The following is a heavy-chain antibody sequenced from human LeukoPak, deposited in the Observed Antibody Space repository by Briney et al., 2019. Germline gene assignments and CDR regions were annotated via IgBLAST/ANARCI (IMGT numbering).Heavy chain of an antibody. CDR1: GFTFSSYN. Sequence: GGSLRLSCAASGFTFSSYNMNWVRQAPGKGLEWVSSISDYSSYIYYADSVKGRLTISRDNAENSLYLQMNSLRAEDTAVYYCARALPIDYWGQGTLVTVSS. CDR3: ARALPIDY. V-gene: IGHV3-21*01. CDR2: ISDYSSYI. J-gene: IGHJ4*02.